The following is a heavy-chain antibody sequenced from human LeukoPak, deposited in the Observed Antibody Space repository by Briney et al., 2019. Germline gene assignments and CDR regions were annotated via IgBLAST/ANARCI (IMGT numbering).Heavy chain of an antibody. CDR3: ARYSYYYDSSGYPGFDY. CDR2: INHSGST. CDR1: GGSFSGYY. J-gene: IGHJ4*02. D-gene: IGHD3-22*01. V-gene: IGHV4-34*01. Sequence: PSETLSLTCAVYGGSFSGYYWSWIRQPPGKGLEWIGEINHSGSTNYNPSLKSRVTISVDTSKNQFSLKLSSVTAADTAVYYCARYSYYYDSSGYPGFDYWGQGTLVTVSS.